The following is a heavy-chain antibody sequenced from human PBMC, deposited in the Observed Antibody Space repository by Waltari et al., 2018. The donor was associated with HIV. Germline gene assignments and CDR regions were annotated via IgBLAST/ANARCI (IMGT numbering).Heavy chain of an antibody. CDR1: GFTFSSYA. V-gene: IGHV3-30-3*01. J-gene: IGHJ4*02. D-gene: IGHD2-2*01. Sequence: QVQLVESGGGVVQPGRCLRLSCAASGFTFSSYAMHRVRQAPGKGLEWVAVISYDGSNKYYADSVKGRFTISRDNSKNTLYLQMNSLRAEDMAVYYCARDPQYCSSTSCSYYFDYWGQGTLVTVSS. CDR3: ARDPQYCSSTSCSYYFDY. CDR2: ISYDGSNK.